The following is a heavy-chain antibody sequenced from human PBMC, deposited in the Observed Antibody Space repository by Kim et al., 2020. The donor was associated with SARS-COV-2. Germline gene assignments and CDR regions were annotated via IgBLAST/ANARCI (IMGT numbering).Heavy chain of an antibody. Sequence: ASVKVSCKASGYTFTSYGISWVRQAPGQGLEWMGWISAYNGNTNYAQKLQGRVTMTTDTSTSTAYMELRSLRSDDTAVYYCARAKDRGGSPTDYYFDYWGQGTLVTVSS. V-gene: IGHV1-18*04. D-gene: IGHD3-16*01. CDR3: ARAKDRGGSPTDYYFDY. CDR2: ISAYNGNT. J-gene: IGHJ4*02. CDR1: GYTFTSYG.